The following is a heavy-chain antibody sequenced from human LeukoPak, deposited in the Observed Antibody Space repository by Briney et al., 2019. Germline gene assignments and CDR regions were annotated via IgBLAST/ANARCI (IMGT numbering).Heavy chain of an antibody. CDR3: ARGSDRGYSYVYYYYYYMDV. Sequence: SETLSLTCTVSGGSISSYYWSWIRRPPGKGLEWIGYIYYSGSTNYNPSLKSRVTISVDTSKNQFSLKLSSVTAADTAVYYCARGSDRGYSYVYYYYYYMDVWGKGTTVTVSS. J-gene: IGHJ6*03. CDR1: GGSISSYY. V-gene: IGHV4-59*01. CDR2: IYYSGST. D-gene: IGHD5-18*01.